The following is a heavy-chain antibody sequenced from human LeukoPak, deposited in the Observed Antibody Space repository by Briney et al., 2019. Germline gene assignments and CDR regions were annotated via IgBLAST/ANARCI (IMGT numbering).Heavy chain of an antibody. V-gene: IGHV4-61*02. CDR2: IYTSGST. D-gene: IGHD2-2*01. J-gene: IGHJ6*03. CDR1: GGSISSGSYY. CDR3: ARAVVVGWYYMDV. Sequence: SETLSLTCTVSGGSISSGSYYLSWIRQPAGKGLEWIGRIYTSGSTNYNPSLKSRVTISVDTSKNQFSLKLSSVTAADMAVYYCARAVVVGWYYMDVWGKGTTVTVSS.